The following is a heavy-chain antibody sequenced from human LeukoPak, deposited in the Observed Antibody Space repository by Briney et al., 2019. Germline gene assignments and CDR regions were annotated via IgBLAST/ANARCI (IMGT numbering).Heavy chain of an antibody. D-gene: IGHD4-17*01. V-gene: IGHV4-59*01. Sequence: SETLSLTCTVSGGSISSYYWSWIRQPPGKGLEWIGYIYYSGSTNYNPSLKSRVTISVDTSKNQFSLKLSSVTAADTAVYYCASSGPVTTLDYWGQGTLVTVSS. CDR1: GGSISSYY. CDR2: IYYSGST. CDR3: ASSGPVTTLDY. J-gene: IGHJ4*02.